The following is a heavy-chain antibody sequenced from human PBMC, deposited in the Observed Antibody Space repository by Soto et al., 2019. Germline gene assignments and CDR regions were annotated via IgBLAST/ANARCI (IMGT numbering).Heavy chain of an antibody. CDR3: ARLVYDSRLNYLYFDH. Sequence: SETLSLTCDVSGVSISSGNWWSWVRQPPGKGLEWIAEVYNDGSANYHPSLESRATISVDRSKNQFSLRLSSVTAADTGKYYCARLVYDSRLNYLYFDHWGQGTLGTVS. CDR2: VYNDGSA. CDR1: GVSISSGNW. D-gene: IGHD3-22*01. J-gene: IGHJ4*02. V-gene: IGHV4-4*02.